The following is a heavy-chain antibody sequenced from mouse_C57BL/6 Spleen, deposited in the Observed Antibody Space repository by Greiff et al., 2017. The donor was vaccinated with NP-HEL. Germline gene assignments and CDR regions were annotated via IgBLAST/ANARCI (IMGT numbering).Heavy chain of an antibody. V-gene: IGHV1-61*01. J-gene: IGHJ1*03. CDR1: GYTFTSYW. Sequence: VQLQQPGAELVRPGSSVKLSCKASGYTFTSYWMDWVKQRPGQGLEWIGNIYPSDSETHYNQKFKDKATLTVDKSSSTAYMQLISLTSEDSAVYSCARDDYSSCGYFDVWGTGTTVTVSS. CDR3: ARDDYSSCGYFDV. CDR2: IYPSDSET. D-gene: IGHD2-5*01.